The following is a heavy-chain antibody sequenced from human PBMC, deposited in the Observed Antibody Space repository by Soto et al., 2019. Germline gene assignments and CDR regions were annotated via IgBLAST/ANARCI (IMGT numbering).Heavy chain of an antibody. J-gene: IGHJ4*02. CDR2: IIPISGTA. CDR1: GGTFSSYA. V-gene: IGHV1-69*01. Sequence: QVQLVQSGAEVKKPGSSVKVSCKASGGTFSSYAISWVRQAPGQGLEGMGGIIPISGTANYAQKFQGRVKITGDESTSTAYMELSSLSGEDTAVYYCAREPISFSLDYWGQGTLVTGSS. D-gene: IGHD3-16*02. CDR3: AREPISFSLDY.